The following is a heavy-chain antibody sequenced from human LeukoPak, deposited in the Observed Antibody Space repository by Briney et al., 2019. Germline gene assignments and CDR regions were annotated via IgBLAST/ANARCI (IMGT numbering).Heavy chain of an antibody. CDR2: INSDGSST. V-gene: IGHV3-74*01. J-gene: IGHJ4*02. D-gene: IGHD6-13*01. CDR1: GFTFSSYW. CDR3: ARTYSAYSSSFYDY. Sequence: PGGCLRLSCAASGFTFSSYWMHWVRQAPGKGLVWVSRINSDGSSTSYADSVKGRFTISKDNAKNTQYLQMNSLRAEDTAVYCCARTYSAYSSSFYDYWGQGTLVTVSS.